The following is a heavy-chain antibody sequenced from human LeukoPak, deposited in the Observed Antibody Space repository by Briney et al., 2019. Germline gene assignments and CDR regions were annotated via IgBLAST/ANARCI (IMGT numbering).Heavy chain of an antibody. CDR1: VGTFSSYA. CDR3: ARDKSSYYDSSGFVEFDY. Sequence: SVKVSCKASVGTFSSYAISWVRQAPGQGLEWMGGIIPIFGTANYAQKFQGRVTITADESTSTAYMELSSLRSEDTAVYYCARDKSSYYDSSGFVEFDYWGQGTLVTVSS. D-gene: IGHD3-22*01. J-gene: IGHJ4*02. V-gene: IGHV1-69*13. CDR2: IIPIFGTA.